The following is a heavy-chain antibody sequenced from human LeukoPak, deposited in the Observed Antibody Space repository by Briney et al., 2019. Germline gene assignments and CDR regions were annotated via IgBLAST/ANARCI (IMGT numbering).Heavy chain of an antibody. CDR3: ARVRRYGDYGFNAFDI. Sequence: SETLSLTCAVYGGSFSGYYWSWIRQPPGKGLEWIGEINHSESTNYNPSLKSRVTIPVDTSKNQFSLKLSSVTAADTAVYYCARVRRYGDYGFNAFDIWGQGTMVTVSS. J-gene: IGHJ3*02. CDR1: GGSFSGYY. CDR2: INHSEST. V-gene: IGHV4-34*01. D-gene: IGHD4-17*01.